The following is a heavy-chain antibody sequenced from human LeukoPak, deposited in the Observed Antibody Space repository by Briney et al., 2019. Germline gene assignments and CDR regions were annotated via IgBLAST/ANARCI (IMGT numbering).Heavy chain of an antibody. V-gene: IGHV4-34*01. Sequence: SETLSLTCAVYGGSFSGYYWSWIRQPPGKGLEWIGEINHSGSTNYNPSLKSRVTISVDTSKNQFSLKLSSVTAADMAVYYCARGGFNYYGSGSYYRYYYGMDVWGKGTTVTVSS. CDR3: ARGGFNYYGSGSYYRYYYGMDV. CDR2: INHSGST. D-gene: IGHD3-10*01. CDR1: GGSFSGYY. J-gene: IGHJ6*04.